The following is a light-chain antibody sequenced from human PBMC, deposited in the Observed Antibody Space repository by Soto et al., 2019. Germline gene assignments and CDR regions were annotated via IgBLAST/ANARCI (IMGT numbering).Light chain of an antibody. CDR1: SSDIGAHNF. V-gene: IGLV2-14*03. CDR3: NSYTTSNTFV. CDR2: EVI. Sequence: QSALTQPASVSGSPGQAITVSCSGTSSDIGAHNFVSWYQQHPGKAPKLIIYEVINRPSGVSDRFSGSKSGNTASLTISGLQSEDEADYYCNSYTTSNTFVFVSGTKVTVL. J-gene: IGLJ1*01.